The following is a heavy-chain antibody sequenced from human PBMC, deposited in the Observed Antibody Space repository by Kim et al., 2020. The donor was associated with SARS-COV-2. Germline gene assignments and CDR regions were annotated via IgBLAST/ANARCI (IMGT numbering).Heavy chain of an antibody. CDR3: ARHWGRSDILWWSNWFDP. Sequence: GESLKISCKGSGYSFTSYWIGWVRQMPGKGLEWMGIIYPGDSDTRYSPSFQGQVTISADKSISTAYLQWSSLKASDTAMYYCARHWGRSDILWWSNWFDPWGQGTLVTVSS. CDR1: GYSFTSYW. J-gene: IGHJ5*02. CDR2: IYPGDSDT. V-gene: IGHV5-51*01. D-gene: IGHD2-21*01.